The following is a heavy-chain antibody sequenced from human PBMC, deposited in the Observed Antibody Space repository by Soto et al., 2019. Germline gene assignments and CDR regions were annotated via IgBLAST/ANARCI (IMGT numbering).Heavy chain of an antibody. J-gene: IGHJ6*02. Sequence: SVKVSCKASGFTFTSSAVQWVRQARGQRLEWIGWIVVGSGNTNYAQKFQERVTITRDMSTSTAYTELSSLRSEDTAVYYCARSTAKYGMDVWGQGTTVTVSS. CDR3: ARSTAKYGMDV. CDR2: IVVGSGNT. V-gene: IGHV1-58*01. CDR1: GFTFTSSA.